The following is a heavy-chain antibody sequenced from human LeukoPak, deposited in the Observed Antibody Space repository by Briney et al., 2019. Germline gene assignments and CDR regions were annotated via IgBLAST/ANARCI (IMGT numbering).Heavy chain of an antibody. CDR3: ASSSTAMVTPFDY. J-gene: IGHJ4*02. V-gene: IGHV4-39*01. D-gene: IGHD5-18*01. CDR1: GGSISSSSYY. CDR2: IYYSGST. Sequence: PSETLSLTCTVSGGSISSSSYYCGWIRQPPGEGLGWIGCIYYSGSTYYNPSLKSRVTISVDTSKNQFSLKLSSVTAADTAVYYCASSSTAMVTPFDYWGQGTLVTVSS.